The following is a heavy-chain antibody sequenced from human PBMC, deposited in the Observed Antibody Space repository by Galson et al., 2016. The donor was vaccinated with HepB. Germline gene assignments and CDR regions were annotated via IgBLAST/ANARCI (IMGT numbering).Heavy chain of an antibody. Sequence: SLRLSCATSGFIFSSYAMHWVRQAPGKGLEWVAVIWHNGSLKYYADSVKGRFTISRDNSKNMLYLQMNGLRVEDTAVYYCAGAFSYGSSGWGPAALDIWGQGTVVTVSS. CDR3: AGAFSYGSSGWGPAALDI. J-gene: IGHJ3*02. CDR1: GFIFSSYA. V-gene: IGHV3-33*01. D-gene: IGHD3-22*01. CDR2: IWHNGSLK.